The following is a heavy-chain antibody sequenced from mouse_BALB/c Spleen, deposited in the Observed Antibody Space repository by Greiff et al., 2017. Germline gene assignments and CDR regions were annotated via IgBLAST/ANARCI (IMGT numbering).Heavy chain of an antibody. Sequence: EVQLQQSGAELVKPGASVKLSCTASGFNIKDTYMHWVKQRPEQGLEWIGRIDPANGNTKYDPKFQGKATITADTSSNTAYLQLSSLTSEDTAVYYCALYGYDDAMDYWGQGTSVTVSS. CDR1: GFNIKDTY. CDR2: IDPANGNT. J-gene: IGHJ4*01. V-gene: IGHV14-3*02. CDR3: ALYGYDDAMDY. D-gene: IGHD2-2*01.